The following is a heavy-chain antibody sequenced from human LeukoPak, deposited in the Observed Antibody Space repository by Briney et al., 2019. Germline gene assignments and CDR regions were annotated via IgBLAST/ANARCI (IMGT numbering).Heavy chain of an antibody. D-gene: IGHD3-22*01. CDR1: GYTFTGYY. Sequence: ASVKVSCXASGYTFTGYYMHWVRQAPGQGLEWMGWINPNSGGTNYAQKFQGRVTMTRDTSISTAYMELSRLRSDDTAVYYCARETYYYDSSGYDYWGQGTLVTVSS. V-gene: IGHV1-2*02. J-gene: IGHJ4*02. CDR2: INPNSGGT. CDR3: ARETYYYDSSGYDY.